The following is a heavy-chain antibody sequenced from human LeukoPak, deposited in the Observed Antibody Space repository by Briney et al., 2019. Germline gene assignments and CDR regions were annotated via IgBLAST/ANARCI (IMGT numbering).Heavy chain of an antibody. CDR3: AREGPVAVAGLDY. Sequence: GASVKVSCKASGYTFTNYGISWVRQAPRQGLEWVGWISAYNGNTNYAQNLQDRVTMTTDTSASAAYMKLRSLISDDTAVYYCAREGPVAVAGLDYWGQGTLVTVSS. CDR1: GYTFTNYG. V-gene: IGHV1-18*01. D-gene: IGHD6-19*01. CDR2: ISAYNGNT. J-gene: IGHJ4*02.